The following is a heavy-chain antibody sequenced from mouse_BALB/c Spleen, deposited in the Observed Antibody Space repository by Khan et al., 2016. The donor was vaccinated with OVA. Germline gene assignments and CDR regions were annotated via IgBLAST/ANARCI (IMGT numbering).Heavy chain of an antibody. CDR3: ASVAYYRYYAMDD. V-gene: IGHV1-69*02. CDR1: GYTFIRYW. D-gene: IGHD2-12*01. J-gene: IGHJ4*01. Sequence: QVQLQQPGAELVKPGAPVKLSCKASGYTFIRYWVNWVKQRPGRGLEWIGRIDPSDSETHYNQKFKDKATLTVDKSSSTANIHLSSLTSEDSAVYYCASVAYYRYYAMDDWGQGTSVTVSS. CDR2: IDPSDSET.